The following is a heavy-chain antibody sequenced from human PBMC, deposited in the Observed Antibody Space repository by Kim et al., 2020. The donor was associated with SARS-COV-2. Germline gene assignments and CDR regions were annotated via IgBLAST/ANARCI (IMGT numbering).Heavy chain of an antibody. J-gene: IGHJ6*02. CDR3: AKESGSGSYYAWTYYYYGMDV. CDR1: GFTFSSYG. Sequence: GGSLRLSCAASGFTFSSYGMHWVRQAPGKGLEWVAVISYDGSNKYYADSVKGRFTIYRDNSKNTLYLQMNSLRAEDTAVYYCAKESGSGSYYAWTYYYYGMDVWGQGTTDTVSS. V-gene: IGHV3-30*18. CDR2: ISYDGSNK. D-gene: IGHD3-10*01.